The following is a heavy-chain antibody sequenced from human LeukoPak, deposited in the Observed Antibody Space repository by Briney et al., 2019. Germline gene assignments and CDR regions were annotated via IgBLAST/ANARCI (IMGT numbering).Heavy chain of an antibody. Sequence: ASVKVSCMASGYTFTGYYIHWVRQAPGQGLEWMGRINPNSGGTNYAQKFQGRVTMTRDTSISTAYMELSRLRSDDTAVYYCARDPGATTNSFDYWGQGTLVTVSS. CDR1: GYTFTGYY. V-gene: IGHV1-2*06. CDR3: ARDPGATTNSFDY. CDR2: INPNSGGT. J-gene: IGHJ4*02. D-gene: IGHD1-1*01.